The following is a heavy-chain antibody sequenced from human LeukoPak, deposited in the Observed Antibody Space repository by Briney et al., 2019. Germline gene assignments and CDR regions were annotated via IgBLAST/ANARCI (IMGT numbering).Heavy chain of an antibody. CDR1: GVSFSGYY. V-gene: IGHV4-34*01. D-gene: IGHD3-10*01. CDR2: INHSGST. Sequence: SETLSLNCAVYGVSFSGYYWSWLRQPPGKGLEWFGEINHSGSTNYNPSLKSRVTISVDTSKNQFSLKLSSVTAADTAVYYCASGYYGSGSRAALLYYYYGMDVWGQGTTVTVSS. CDR3: ASGYYGSGSRAALLYYYYGMDV. J-gene: IGHJ6*02.